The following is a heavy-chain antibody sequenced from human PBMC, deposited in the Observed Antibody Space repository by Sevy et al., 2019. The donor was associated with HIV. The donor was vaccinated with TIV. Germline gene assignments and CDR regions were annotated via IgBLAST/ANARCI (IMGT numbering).Heavy chain of an antibody. CDR3: ASEGWRGLDCSGGSCYSRRTSGGGIDY. Sequence: ASVKVSCKASGYTFTGYYMHWVRQAPGQGLEWMGWINPNSGGTNYAQKFQGRVTMTRETSISTAYMELSGLRSDDTAVYYCASEGWRGLDCSGGSCYSRRTSGGGIDYWGQGTLVTVSS. V-gene: IGHV1-2*02. CDR2: INPNSGGT. J-gene: IGHJ4*02. D-gene: IGHD2-15*01. CDR1: GYTFTGYY.